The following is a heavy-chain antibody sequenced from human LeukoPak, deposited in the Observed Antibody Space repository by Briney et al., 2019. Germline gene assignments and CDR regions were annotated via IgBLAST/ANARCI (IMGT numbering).Heavy chain of an antibody. CDR3: ARGGGLDV. CDR2: IKHNGNVN. Sequence: PGGSLRLSCAASGSTFGNYYMSWVRQAPGKGLEWVANIKHNGNVNYYVDSVKGRFTISRDNAKNSLYLQMSNLRAEDTAVYFCARGGGLDVWGQGATVTVSS. D-gene: IGHD3-16*01. CDR1: GSTFGNYY. V-gene: IGHV3-7*03. J-gene: IGHJ6*02.